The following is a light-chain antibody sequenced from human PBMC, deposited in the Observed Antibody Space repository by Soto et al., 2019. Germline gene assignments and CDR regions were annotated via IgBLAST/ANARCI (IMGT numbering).Light chain of an antibody. J-gene: IGKJ4*01. V-gene: IGKV3-11*01. CDR3: QQYGSSPLT. Sequence: EFVLTQSPSTLSLSPEDRAALSCKASQSVHNFLAWYQQKPGQAPRLLIYGASNRAAGIPARFSGSGSGTDFTLTINSLEPEDFAVYYCQQYGSSPLTFGGGTKVDIK. CDR2: GAS. CDR1: QSVHNF.